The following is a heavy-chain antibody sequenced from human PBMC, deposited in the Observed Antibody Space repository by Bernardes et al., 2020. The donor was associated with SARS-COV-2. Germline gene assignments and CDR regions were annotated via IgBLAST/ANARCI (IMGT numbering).Heavy chain of an antibody. J-gene: IGHJ3*01. CDR1: GFSFAGSP. Sequence: GGSLRLSCAGSGFSFAGSPIHWVRQASGKGLEWVVRIKPKVNNYATEYATSVRGRCLITRDDSKTTAFLQMNGLTADDTGVYYCARALGLARGIDDAFDLWGRGTMVTVSS. D-gene: IGHD3-10*01. V-gene: IGHV3-73*01. CDR3: ARALGLARGIDDAFDL. CDR2: IKPKVNNYAT.